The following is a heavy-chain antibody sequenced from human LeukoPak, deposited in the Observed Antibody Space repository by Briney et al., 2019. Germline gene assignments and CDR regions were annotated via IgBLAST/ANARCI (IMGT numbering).Heavy chain of an antibody. CDR1: GFTFSSYE. Sequence: GGSLRLSCAASGFTFSSYEMNWARQAPGKGLEWVSYINSDGKTIFYADSVKGRFTISRDNAKNSLYLQMKSLRAEDTAVYYCARDVRPAAAIPTYDYWGQGTLVTVSS. D-gene: IGHD2-2*02. CDR2: INSDGKTI. CDR3: ARDVRPAAAIPTYDY. V-gene: IGHV3-48*03. J-gene: IGHJ4*02.